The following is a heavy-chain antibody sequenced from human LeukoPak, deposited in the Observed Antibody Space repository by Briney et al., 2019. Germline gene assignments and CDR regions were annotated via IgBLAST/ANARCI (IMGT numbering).Heavy chain of an antibody. CDR1: GGSFSPYY. Sequence: SETLSLTCAVYGGSFSPYYWSWIRQPPGKGLEWIGEINHSGSTNYNPSLKSRVIISVDTSKNQFSLRLSSVTAADTAVYYCARGGFYCGGDCYVDYWGQGTLVTVSS. V-gene: IGHV4-34*01. J-gene: IGHJ4*02. CDR3: ARGGFYCGGDCYVDY. D-gene: IGHD2-21*02. CDR2: INHSGST.